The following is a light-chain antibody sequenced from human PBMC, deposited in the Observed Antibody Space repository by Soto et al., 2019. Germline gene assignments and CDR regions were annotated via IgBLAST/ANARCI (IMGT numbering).Light chain of an antibody. CDR3: SAYTISNTRL. V-gene: IGLV2-14*03. CDR2: DVS. Sequence: QSVLTQPASVSGSPGQSITISCTGTSSDIGAYNFVTWYQHFPAKAPKVILYDVSTRPSGVSSRFSGSKSDNTASLTISGLQAEDEADYYCSAYTISNTRLFGGGTKLTVL. CDR1: SSDIGAYNF. J-gene: IGLJ2*01.